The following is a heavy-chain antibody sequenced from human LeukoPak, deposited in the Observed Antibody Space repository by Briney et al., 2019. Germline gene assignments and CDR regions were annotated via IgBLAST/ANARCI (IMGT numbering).Heavy chain of an antibody. V-gene: IGHV4-31*03. CDR1: GGSISSGGYY. J-gene: IGHJ4*02. Sequence: SQTLSLTCTVSGGSISSGGYYWSWIRQHPGKGLEWIGYIYYSGSTYYNPSLKSRVTISVDTSKNQFSLKLSSVTAADTAVYFCARSAGWWSRDYWGQGALVTVST. CDR3: ARSAGWWSRDY. D-gene: IGHD2-8*02. CDR2: IYYSGST.